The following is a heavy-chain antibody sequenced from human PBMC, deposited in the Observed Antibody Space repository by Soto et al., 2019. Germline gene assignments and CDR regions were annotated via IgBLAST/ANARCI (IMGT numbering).Heavy chain of an antibody. CDR1: GFTFSNAW. CDR2: IKSKTDGGTT. Sequence: GGSLRLSCAASGFTFSNAWMNWVRQAPGKGLEWVGRIKSKTDGGTTDYAAPVKGRFTISRDDSKNTLYLQMNSLKTEDTAVYYCTTALAQTHALTRWFGELLSHYYYYGMDVWGQGTTVTVSS. V-gene: IGHV3-15*07. CDR3: TTALAQTHALTRWFGELLSHYYYYGMDV. D-gene: IGHD3-10*01. J-gene: IGHJ6*02.